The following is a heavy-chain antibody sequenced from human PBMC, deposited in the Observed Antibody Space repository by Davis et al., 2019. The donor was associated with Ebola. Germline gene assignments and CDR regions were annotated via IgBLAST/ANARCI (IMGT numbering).Heavy chain of an antibody. J-gene: IGHJ5*02. CDR1: GFTFRSYP. CDR2: ISYDGSNK. Sequence: GESLKISCPASGFTFRSYPMPSVRQAPGKGLEWVAVISYDGSNKYYADSVKGRFTISRDNSKNTLYLQMNSLRAEDTAVYYCAKSQLRSSSSSDWFDPWGQGTLVTVSS. D-gene: IGHD6-6*01. CDR3: AKSQLRSSSSSDWFDP. V-gene: IGHV3-30*18.